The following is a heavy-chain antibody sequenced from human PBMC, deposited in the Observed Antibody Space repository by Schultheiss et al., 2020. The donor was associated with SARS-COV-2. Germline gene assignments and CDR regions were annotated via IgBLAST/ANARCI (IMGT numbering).Heavy chain of an antibody. J-gene: IGHJ6*02. Sequence: SQTLSLTCAVYGGSFRGYYWSWIRQPPGKGLEWIGEINHSGSTNYNPSLKSRVTISVDTSKNQFSLKLSSVTAADTAVYYCARVLITRRYYGMDVWGQGTTVTVSS. CDR2: INHSGST. V-gene: IGHV4-34*01. D-gene: IGHD4/OR15-4a*01. CDR3: ARVLITRRYYGMDV. CDR1: GGSFRGYY.